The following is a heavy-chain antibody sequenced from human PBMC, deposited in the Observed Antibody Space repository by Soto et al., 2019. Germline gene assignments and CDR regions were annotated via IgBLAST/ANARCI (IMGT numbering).Heavy chain of an antibody. CDR2: IRSKAYRGTT. CDR1: GLTFGDYA. D-gene: IGHD3-22*01. Sequence: GGSLRLSCTASGLTFGDYAMSWVRQAPGKGLEWVGFIRSKAYRGTTEYAASVKGRFTISRDDSKSIAYLQMNSLKTEDTAVYYCTRDYFDTKGNYGMDVWGQGTTVTVSS. J-gene: IGHJ6*02. CDR3: TRDYFDTKGNYGMDV. V-gene: IGHV3-49*04.